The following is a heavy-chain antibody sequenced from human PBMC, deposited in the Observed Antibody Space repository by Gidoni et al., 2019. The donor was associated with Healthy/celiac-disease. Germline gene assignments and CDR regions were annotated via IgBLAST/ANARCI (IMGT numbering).Heavy chain of an antibody. CDR2: IIPILGIA. Sequence: QVQLVQSGAEVKKPGSSVKVSCKASGGTFSSYTISWVRQAPGQGLEWMGRIIPILGIANYAQKFQGRVTITADKSTSTAYMELSSLRSEDTAVYYCASGPGSYYIGWFDPWGQGTLVTVSS. CDR3: ASGPGSYYIGWFDP. CDR1: GGTFSSYT. D-gene: IGHD3-10*01. V-gene: IGHV1-69*02. J-gene: IGHJ5*02.